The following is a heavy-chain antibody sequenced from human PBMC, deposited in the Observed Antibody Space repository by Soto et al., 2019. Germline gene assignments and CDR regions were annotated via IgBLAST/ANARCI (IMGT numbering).Heavy chain of an antibody. CDR2: INAGNGNT. D-gene: IGHD6-6*01. V-gene: IGHV1-3*01. CDR3: ARLSRDSSSPQGGYYMDV. CDR1: GYTFTSYA. Sequence: ASVKVSCKASGYTFTSYAMHWVRQAPGQRLEWMGWINAGNGNTKYSQKFQGRVTITRDTSASTAYMELSSLRSEDTAVYYCARLSRDSSSPQGGYYMDVWGKGTTVTVSS. J-gene: IGHJ6*03.